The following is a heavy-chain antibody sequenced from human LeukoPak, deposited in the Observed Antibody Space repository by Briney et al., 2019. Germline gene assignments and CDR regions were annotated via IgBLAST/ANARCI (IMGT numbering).Heavy chain of an antibody. V-gene: IGHV4-30-4*08. J-gene: IGHJ5*02. Sequence: SETLSLTCTVSGGSISSYYWSWIRQPPGKGLEWIGYIYYSGSTYYNPSLKSRVTISVDTSKNQFSLKLSSVTAADTAVYYCARGIFYDSSGYYPILDPWGQGTLVTVSS. CDR3: ARGIFYDSSGYYPILDP. CDR2: IYYSGST. CDR1: GGSISSYY. D-gene: IGHD3-22*01.